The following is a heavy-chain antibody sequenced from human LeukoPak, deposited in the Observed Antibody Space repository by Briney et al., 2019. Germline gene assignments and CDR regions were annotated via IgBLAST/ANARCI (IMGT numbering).Heavy chain of an antibody. CDR1: GFTFNNYG. V-gene: IGHV3-30*18. J-gene: IGHJ4*02. CDR2: ISYDGRNK. CDR3: AKGPLRGTAAAIDY. D-gene: IGHD2-2*01. Sequence: GGSLRLSCAASGFTFNNYGMHWVRQAPGKGLEWVAVISYDGRNKHYPDSVKGRFTSSRDISTDTLWLQMDSLRTEDTAVYYCAKGPLRGTAAAIDYWGQGTLVTVSS.